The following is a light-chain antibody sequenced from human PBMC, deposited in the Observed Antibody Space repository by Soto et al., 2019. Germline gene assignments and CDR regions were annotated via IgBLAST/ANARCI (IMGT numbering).Light chain of an antibody. CDR2: RAS. J-gene: IGKJ2*01. Sequence: DIQMTQSPSTLSVSVGDRVTITCRASQSVYTYLAWYQHKPGEAPNLLIYRASNLRNGVPSRFSGSGSGTEFTLAISSLQPYDFATYYCQQYRDYPFTFGQGTK. V-gene: IGKV1-5*03. CDR3: QQYRDYPFT. CDR1: QSVYTY.